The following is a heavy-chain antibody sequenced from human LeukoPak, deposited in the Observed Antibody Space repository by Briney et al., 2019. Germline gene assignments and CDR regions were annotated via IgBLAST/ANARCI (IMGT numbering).Heavy chain of an antibody. CDR1: GFSLSASGVG. D-gene: IGHD3-10*01. V-gene: IGHV2-5*02. CDR3: AHMSTMVRGVTYYFNY. J-gene: IGHJ4*02. Sequence: SGPTLVNPTQTLTLTCTFSGFSLSASGVGVGWIRQPAGKALEWLALIYWDDDKRYSPSLKSRLTITKDTSKNQVVLTMTNMDPVDTATYYCAHMSTMVRGVTYYFNYWGQGTLVTVSS. CDR2: IYWDDDK.